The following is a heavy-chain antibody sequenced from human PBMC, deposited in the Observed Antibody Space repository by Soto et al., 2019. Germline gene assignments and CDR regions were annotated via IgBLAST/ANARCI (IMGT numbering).Heavy chain of an antibody. CDR2: ISSSGSTI. CDR1: GFTFSDYY. Sequence: KPGGSLRLSCAASGFTFSDYYRSWIRQAPGKGLEWVSYISSSGSTIYYADSVKGRFTISRDNAKNSLYLQMNSLRAEDTAVYYCATGGGGYCSGGSCYPYYYYGMDVWGQGTTVTVYS. CDR3: ATGGGGYCSGGSCYPYYYYGMDV. J-gene: IGHJ6*02. D-gene: IGHD2-15*01. V-gene: IGHV3-11*01.